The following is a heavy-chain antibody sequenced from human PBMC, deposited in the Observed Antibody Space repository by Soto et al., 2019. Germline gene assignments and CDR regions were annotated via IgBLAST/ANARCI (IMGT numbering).Heavy chain of an antibody. CDR1: GFTFGDSY. D-gene: IGHD2-15*01. CDR3: VRGGGGGLFDP. V-gene: IGHV3-11*06. CDR2: ISPGSRYP. Sequence: GVLRLSCAGSGFTFGDSYMSWIRPAPGKGLEWLSYISPGSRYPAYADSVKGRFTISRDNAKRSLYLQMMSLTAEDTAIYYCVRGGGGGLFDPWGQGTMVTVSS. J-gene: IGHJ5*02.